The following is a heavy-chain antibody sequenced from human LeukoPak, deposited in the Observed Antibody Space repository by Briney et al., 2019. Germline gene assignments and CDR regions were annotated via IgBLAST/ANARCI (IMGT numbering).Heavy chain of an antibody. Sequence: PGGSLRLSWAASGLTFSGSALHWGRQASGKGLEWVGRIRSTANGYATAYAASVKGRFTISRDDSKNTAYLQMDSLKTEDTAVYYCTGNYYGSGSYADFDYWGQGTLVTVSS. CDR2: IRSTANGYAT. D-gene: IGHD3-10*01. V-gene: IGHV3-73*01. J-gene: IGHJ4*02. CDR1: GLTFSGSA. CDR3: TGNYYGSGSYADFDY.